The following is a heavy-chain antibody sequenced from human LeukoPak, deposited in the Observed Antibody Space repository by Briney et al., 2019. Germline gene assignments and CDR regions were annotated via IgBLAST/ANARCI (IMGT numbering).Heavy chain of an antibody. J-gene: IGHJ4*02. V-gene: IGHV4-39*07. CDR2: INHSGST. D-gene: IGHD4-17*01. CDR3: ARGDDYGAPLYLD. CDR1: GGSISSSSYY. Sequence: PSETLSLTCTVSGGSISSSSYYWSWIRQPPGKGLEWIGEINHSGSTNYNPSLKSRVTISVDTSKNQFSLKLSSVTAADTAVYYCARGDDYGAPLYLDWGQGTLVTVSS.